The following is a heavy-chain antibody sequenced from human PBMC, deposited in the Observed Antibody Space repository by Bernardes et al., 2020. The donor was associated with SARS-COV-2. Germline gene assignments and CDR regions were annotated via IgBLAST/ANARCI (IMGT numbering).Heavy chain of an antibody. CDR3: ARTYITMIVVVGAFDS. CDR2: IYYSGST. V-gene: IGHV4-31*03. CDR1: GGSISSGGDY. D-gene: IGHD3-22*01. J-gene: IGHJ3*02. Sequence: SEPLSLTCTVSGGSISSGGDYWSWSLQHPGKGLEWIGYIYYSGSTYYNPSLKSRVTISVDTSKHQFSLKLSSVTAADTAVYYCARTYITMIVVVGAFDSWGQGTMVTVSS.